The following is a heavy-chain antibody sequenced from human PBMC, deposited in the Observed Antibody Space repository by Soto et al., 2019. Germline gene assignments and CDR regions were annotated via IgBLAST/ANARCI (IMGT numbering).Heavy chain of an antibody. Sequence: QVQLVESGGGVVQPGRSLRLSCAASGFTISSYGMHWVRQAPGKGLEWVAVISYDGSNKYYVDSVKGRFTISRDNSKNTLYLQMNSLRAEDTAVYYCAKGGRLGSGNYYNPYYFDYWGQGTLVTVSS. J-gene: IGHJ4*02. D-gene: IGHD3-10*01. CDR2: ISYDGSNK. CDR1: GFTISSYG. CDR3: AKGGRLGSGNYYNPYYFDY. V-gene: IGHV3-30*18.